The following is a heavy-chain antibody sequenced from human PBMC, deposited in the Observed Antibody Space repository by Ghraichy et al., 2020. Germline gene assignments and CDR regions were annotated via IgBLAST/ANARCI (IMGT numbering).Heavy chain of an antibody. CDR1: GYTFTGYY. V-gene: IGHV1-2*02. Sequence: ASVKVSCKASGYTFTGYYMHWVRQAPGQGLEWMGWINPNSGGTNYAQKFQGRVTMTRDTSISTAYMELSRLRSDDTAVYYCAGEYYYGSGLEYWGQGTLVTVSS. J-gene: IGHJ4*02. CDR2: INPNSGGT. D-gene: IGHD3-10*01. CDR3: AGEYYYGSGLEY.